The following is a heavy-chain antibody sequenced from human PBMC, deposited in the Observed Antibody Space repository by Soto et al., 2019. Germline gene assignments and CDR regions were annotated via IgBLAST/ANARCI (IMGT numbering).Heavy chain of an antibody. D-gene: IGHD3-16*01. CDR1: GFTFSSYS. Sequence: GGSLRLSCAASGFTFSSYSMNCVRQAPGKKPKWVSYISSSSSTIYYADSVKGRFTIYRDNAKNSLYLQMNSLRDEDIAVYYCAREGVYYYYGMDVWGQGTTVTVSS. CDR3: AREGVYYYYGMDV. V-gene: IGHV3-48*02. CDR2: ISSSSSTI. J-gene: IGHJ6*02.